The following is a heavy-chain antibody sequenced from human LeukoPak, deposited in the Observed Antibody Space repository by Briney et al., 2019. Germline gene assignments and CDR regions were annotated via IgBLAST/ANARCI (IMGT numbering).Heavy chain of an antibody. CDR1: GGSISSGSYY. CDR3: ARGPPDCSSTSCYAFDAFDI. Sequence: SSETLSLTCTVSGGSISSGSYYWSWIRQPAGKGLEWIGRIYTRGSTSYNPSLKSRVTISVDTSKNQFSLKLSSVTAADTAVYYCARGPPDCSSTSCYAFDAFDIWGQGTMVTVSS. D-gene: IGHD2-2*01. J-gene: IGHJ3*02. CDR2: IYTRGST. V-gene: IGHV4-61*02.